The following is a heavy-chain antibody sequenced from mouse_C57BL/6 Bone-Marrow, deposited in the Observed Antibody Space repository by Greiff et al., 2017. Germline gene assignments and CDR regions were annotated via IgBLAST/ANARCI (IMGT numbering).Heavy chain of an antibody. CDR2: IDPANGNT. V-gene: IGHV14-3*01. J-gene: IGHJ1*03. D-gene: IGHD1-1*01. Sequence: EVQLQQPGAELVKPGASVKMSCKASGYTFTSYWITWVKQRPGQGLEWIGRIDPANGNTKYAPKFQGKATITADTSSNTAYLQLSSLTSEDTAIYYCARRDYYGSSLYWYFDVWGTGTTVTVSS. CDR1: GYTFTSYW. CDR3: ARRDYYGSSLYWYFDV.